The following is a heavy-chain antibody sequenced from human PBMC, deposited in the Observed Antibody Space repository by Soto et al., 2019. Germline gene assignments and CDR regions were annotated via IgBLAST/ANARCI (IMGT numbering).Heavy chain of an antibody. D-gene: IGHD1-1*01. V-gene: IGHV1-69*13. Sequence: SVKVSCKASGGTFSSYAISWVRQAPGQGLEWMGGIIPIFGTANYAQKFQGRVTITADESTSTAYMELSSLRSEDTAVYYCARDRYNWNDGYYYGMDVWGQGTKVTVSS. J-gene: IGHJ6*02. CDR2: IIPIFGTA. CDR1: GGTFSSYA. CDR3: ARDRYNWNDGYYYGMDV.